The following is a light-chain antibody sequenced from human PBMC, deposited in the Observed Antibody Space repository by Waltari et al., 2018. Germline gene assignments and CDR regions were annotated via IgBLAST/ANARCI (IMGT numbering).Light chain of an antibody. Sequence: QSVLTQPPSASGTPGQRVTISCSGSSSNIGGNTVNWYHQLPAAAPNLLIYNNNQRPSGVPDRFSGSKSGTSASLAISSRQSEDEAHYYCAAWDDSLNAVVFGGGTKLTVL. J-gene: IGLJ2*01. CDR3: AAWDDSLNAVV. V-gene: IGLV1-44*01. CDR2: NNN. CDR1: SSNIGGNT.